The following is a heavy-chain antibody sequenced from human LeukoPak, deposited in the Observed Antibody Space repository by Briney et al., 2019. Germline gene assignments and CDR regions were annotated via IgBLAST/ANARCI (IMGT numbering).Heavy chain of an antibody. CDR1: GYTFTGHY. CDR2: INPNSGGT. Sequence: ASVKVSCKASGYTFTGHYMHWVRQAPGQGLEWMGWINPNSGGTNYAQKFQGRVTMTRDTSISTAYMELSRLRSDDTAAYYCARDAGTAMANFDYWGQGTLVTVSS. J-gene: IGHJ4*02. D-gene: IGHD5-18*01. CDR3: ARDAGTAMANFDY. V-gene: IGHV1-2*02.